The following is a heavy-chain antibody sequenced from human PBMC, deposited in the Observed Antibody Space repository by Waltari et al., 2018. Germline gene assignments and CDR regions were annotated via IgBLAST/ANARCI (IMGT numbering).Heavy chain of an antibody. V-gene: IGHV3-48*03. CDR3: ARAVGATGNY. J-gene: IGHJ4*02. CDR1: GFSFSSYE. D-gene: IGHD1-26*01. CDR2: ISSSGSTI. Sequence: EVQLVESGGGLVQPGGSLRLSCAASGFSFSSYEMNWVRQAPGKGLEWISYISSSGSTIYYADSVKGRFTISRDNGKNSLYLQMNSLRVEDTAVYYCARAVGATGNYWGQGTLVTVSS.